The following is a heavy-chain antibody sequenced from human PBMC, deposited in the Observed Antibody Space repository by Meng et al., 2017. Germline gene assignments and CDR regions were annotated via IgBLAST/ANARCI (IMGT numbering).Heavy chain of an antibody. CDR3: ARIIKEGYGVRGVIITEHYGKDV. V-gene: IGHV3-11*04. CDR1: GFTFSDYY. J-gene: IGHJ6*02. Sequence: GESLKISCAASGFTFSDYYMSWLRQAPGKGLEWVSYISSSGSTIYYADTVKGRFPISRDNAKNSLYLQMNSLRAEDTAVYYCARIIKEGYGVRGVIITEHYGKDVWGQGITVTVSS. D-gene: IGHD3-10*01. CDR2: ISSSGSTI.